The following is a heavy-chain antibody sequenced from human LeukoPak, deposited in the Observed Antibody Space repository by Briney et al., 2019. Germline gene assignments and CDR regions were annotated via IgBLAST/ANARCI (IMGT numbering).Heavy chain of an antibody. CDR3: ARQTGSGLFILP. J-gene: IGHJ4*02. CDR2: IYYSGSS. CDR1: GGSITSYY. Sequence: SETLSLTCTVSGGSITSYYWSWIRQPPGKGLEWIGYIYYSGSSNYNPSLKSRVTISVDTSKNQFSLKLNSVTAADTAVYYCARQTGSGLFILPGGQGTLVTVSS. V-gene: IGHV4-59*01. D-gene: IGHD3/OR15-3a*01.